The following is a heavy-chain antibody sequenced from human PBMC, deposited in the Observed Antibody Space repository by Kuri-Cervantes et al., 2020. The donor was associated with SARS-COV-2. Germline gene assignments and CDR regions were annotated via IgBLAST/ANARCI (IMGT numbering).Heavy chain of an antibody. D-gene: IGHD6-13*01. CDR1: GFTFSSYA. Sequence: GGSLRLSCAASGFTFSSYAMSWVRQAPGKGLEWVSVIYSGGSTYYADSVKGRFTISRDNSKNTLYLQMNSLRAEDTAVYYCARDVYSSSSFYYYYGMDVWGQGTTVTVSS. CDR2: IYSGGST. CDR3: ARDVYSSSSFYYYYGMDV. V-gene: IGHV3-23*03. J-gene: IGHJ6*02.